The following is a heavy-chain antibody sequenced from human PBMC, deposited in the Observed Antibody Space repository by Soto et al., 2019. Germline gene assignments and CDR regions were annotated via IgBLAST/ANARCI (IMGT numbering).Heavy chain of an antibody. Sequence: SETTSITCAVYGESFCGYYWSWIRQPPGKGLEWIGEINHSGSTNYNPSLKSRVTISVDTSKNQFSLKLSSVTAADTAVYYCARSTLILGYCSSTSCLQFDYWGQGTLVTVSS. D-gene: IGHD2-2*01. J-gene: IGHJ4*02. CDR2: INHSGST. CDR1: GESFCGYY. V-gene: IGHV4-34*01. CDR3: ARSTLILGYCSSTSCLQFDY.